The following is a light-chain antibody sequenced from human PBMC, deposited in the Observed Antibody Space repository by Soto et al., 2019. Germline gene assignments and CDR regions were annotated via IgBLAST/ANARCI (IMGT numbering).Light chain of an antibody. CDR2: EGS. J-gene: IGLJ1*01. CDR3: CSYAGGSTYV. CDR1: SSDVGSYNL. V-gene: IGLV2-23*01. Sequence: QSALTQPASVSGSPGQSITISCTGTSSDVGSYNLVSWYQQHPGKGPKLIIYEGSKRPSGVSNRFSGSKSANTASLTIFGLQAEDEADYYCCSYAGGSTYVFGTGTKVTVL.